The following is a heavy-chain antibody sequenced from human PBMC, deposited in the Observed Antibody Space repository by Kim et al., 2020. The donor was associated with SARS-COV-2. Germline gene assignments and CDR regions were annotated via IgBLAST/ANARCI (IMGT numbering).Heavy chain of an antibody. D-gene: IGHD3-16*01. V-gene: IGHV3-7*01. CDR2: IKQDGSEK. Sequence: GGPLRLSCAASGFTFSDYWMSWVRQAPGKGLEWVANIKQDGSEKDYVDSVKGRFIISRDNAKNSLYLQMNSLRAEDTAVYYCTSLSTSYGMDVWGQGTTV. J-gene: IGHJ6*02. CDR1: GFTFSDYW. CDR3: TSLSTSYGMDV.